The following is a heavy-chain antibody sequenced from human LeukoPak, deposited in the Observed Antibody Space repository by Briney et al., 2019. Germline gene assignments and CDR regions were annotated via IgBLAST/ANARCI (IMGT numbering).Heavy chain of an antibody. CDR1: GGSISSGGYS. D-gene: IGHD3-10*01. Sequence: PSQTLSLTCAVSGGSISSGGYSWSWIRQPPGKGLEWIGYIYHSGSTYYNPSLKSRVTISVDRSKNQFSLKLSSVTAADTAVYYCARFGSGRSFDYWGQGTLVTVSS. J-gene: IGHJ4*02. CDR3: ARFGSGRSFDY. V-gene: IGHV4-30-2*01. CDR2: IYHSGST.